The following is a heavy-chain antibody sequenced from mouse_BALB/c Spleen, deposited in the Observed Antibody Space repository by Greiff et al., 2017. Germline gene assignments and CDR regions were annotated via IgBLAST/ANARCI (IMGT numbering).Heavy chain of an antibody. J-gene: IGHJ4*01. Sequence: EVHLVESGGGLVQPGGSLRLSCATSGFTFTDYYMSWVRQPPGKALEWLGFIRNKANGYTTEYSASVKGRFTISRDNSQSILYLQMNTLRAEDSATYYCARGYQRYYYAMDYWGQGTSVTVSS. V-gene: IGHV7-3*02. CDR2: IRNKANGYTT. D-gene: IGHD2-14*01. CDR1: GFTFTDYY. CDR3: ARGYQRYYYAMDY.